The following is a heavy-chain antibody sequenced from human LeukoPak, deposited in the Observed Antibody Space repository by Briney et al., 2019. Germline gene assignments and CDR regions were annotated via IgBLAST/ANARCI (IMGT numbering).Heavy chain of an antibody. V-gene: IGHV3-64D*06. CDR3: VNQLYDSGNYGPPGNC. Sequence: GGSLRLSCSASGIIFSSFTMHWVRQAPGKGLEYVSAITTNGDTTYYVDSVKGRFTISRDNSKDTLYLQMSSLRPEDTAVHYCVNQLYDSGNYGPPGNCWGQGTLVTVSS. J-gene: IGHJ4*02. CDR1: GIIFSSFT. CDR2: ITTNGDTT. D-gene: IGHD3-10*01.